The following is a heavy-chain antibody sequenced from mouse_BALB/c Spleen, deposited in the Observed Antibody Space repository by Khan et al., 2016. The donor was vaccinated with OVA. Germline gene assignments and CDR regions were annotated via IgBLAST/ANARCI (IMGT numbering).Heavy chain of an antibody. D-gene: IGHD2-4*01. Sequence: EVQLQESGGGLVQPGGSLKLSCAASGFAFSRYWMSWVRQAPGKGLEWIGEINPDSSTINYTPSLKDKFIISRDNAKNTLYLQMSKVRSEDTALYYCADANYDYDGFAYWGQGTLVTVSA. J-gene: IGHJ3*01. CDR1: GFAFSRYW. V-gene: IGHV4-1*02. CDR3: ADANYDYDGFAY. CDR2: INPDSSTI.